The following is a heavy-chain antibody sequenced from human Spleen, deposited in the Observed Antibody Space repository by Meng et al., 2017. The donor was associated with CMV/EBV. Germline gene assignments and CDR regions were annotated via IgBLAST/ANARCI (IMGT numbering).Heavy chain of an antibody. CDR3: ARATPTTIFGVVRGGNRNLDYYYGMDV. J-gene: IGHJ6*02. CDR1: GYSFTNYW. CDR2: IYSGGST. V-gene: IGHV3-53*01. D-gene: IGHD3-3*01. Sequence: GGSLRLSCKASGYSFTNYWIGWVRQAPGKGLEWVSVIYSGGSTYYADSVKGRFTISRDNSKNTRYLQMNSLRAEDTAVYYCARATPTTIFGVVRGGNRNLDYYYGMDVWGQGTTVTVSS.